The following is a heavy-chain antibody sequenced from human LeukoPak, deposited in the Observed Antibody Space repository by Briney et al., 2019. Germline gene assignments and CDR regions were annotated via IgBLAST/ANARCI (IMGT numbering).Heavy chain of an antibody. D-gene: IGHD4-11*01. CDR3: ARNETTGLQRTPYYHSYVDV. V-gene: IGHV4-39*01. CDR1: GGSITNNAYY. CDR2: IYYSGST. Sequence: SETLSLTCTVSGGSITNNAYYWAWIRQPPGKGLEWIGSIYYSGSTHYNPSLKSRLTISVDTSKNQFSLKLSSVTAVDTAVYYCARNETTGLQRTPYYHSYVDVWGKGTTVTVSS. J-gene: IGHJ6*03.